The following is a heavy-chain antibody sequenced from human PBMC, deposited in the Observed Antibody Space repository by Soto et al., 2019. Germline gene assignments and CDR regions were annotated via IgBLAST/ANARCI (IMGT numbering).Heavy chain of an antibody. CDR1: GFTVSTYS. CDR3: AREPRSDSNLEY. V-gene: IGHV3-21*01. CDR2: ISSSGTNI. J-gene: IGHJ4*02. D-gene: IGHD3-22*01. Sequence: GGSLRLSCAASGFTVSTYSMNWVRQAPGKGLEWVSSISSSGTNIYYADSVKGRFTISRDNAKNSLYLQMNSLRAEDTAMYYCAREPRSDSNLEYWGRGILVTVSS.